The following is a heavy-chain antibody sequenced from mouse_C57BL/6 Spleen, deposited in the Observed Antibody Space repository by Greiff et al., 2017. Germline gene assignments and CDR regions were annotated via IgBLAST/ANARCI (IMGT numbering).Heavy chain of an antibody. D-gene: IGHD2-5*01. CDR3: ARKGYSNAMDY. V-gene: IGHV1-69*01. Sequence: VQLQPGAALVMPGASVKLSCKASGYTFTSYWMHWVKQRPGQGLEWIGEIDPSDSDTNYNQKFKGKSTLTVEKSSSTAYMQLSSLTSEDSAVYYCARKGYSNAMDYWGQGTSVTVSS. J-gene: IGHJ4*01. CDR1: GYTFTSYW. CDR2: IDPSDSDT.